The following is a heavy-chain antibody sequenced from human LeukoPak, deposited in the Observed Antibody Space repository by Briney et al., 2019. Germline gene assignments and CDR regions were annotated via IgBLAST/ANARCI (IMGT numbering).Heavy chain of an antibody. V-gene: IGHV3-23*01. CDR3: AKDRVAVTRLGAFDI. D-gene: IGHD3-3*01. Sequence: GGSLRLSCAASGFTFSSYAMSWVRQAPGKGLEWVSAISGSGGSTYYADSVKGRFTISRDNSKNTLYLQMSSLRAEDTAVYYCAKDRVAVTRLGAFDIWGQGTMVTVSS. CDR2: ISGSGGST. J-gene: IGHJ3*02. CDR1: GFTFSSYA.